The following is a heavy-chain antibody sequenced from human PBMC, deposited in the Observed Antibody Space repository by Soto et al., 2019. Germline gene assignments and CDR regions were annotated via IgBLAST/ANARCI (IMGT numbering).Heavy chain of an antibody. D-gene: IGHD3-16*02. V-gene: IGHV3-9*01. CDR1: GFTFADYA. CDR2: ISWNSGSI. Sequence: GGSLRLSCPASGFTFADYAMHWVRQAPGKGLEWVSGISWNSGSIGYADSVKGRFTISRDNAKNSLYLQMNSLRAEDTALYYCAKGPLGELSNFDYWGQGTLVTVSS. CDR3: AKGPLGELSNFDY. J-gene: IGHJ4*02.